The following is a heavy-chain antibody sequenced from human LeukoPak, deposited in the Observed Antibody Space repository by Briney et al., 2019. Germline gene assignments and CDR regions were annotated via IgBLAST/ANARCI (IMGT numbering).Heavy chain of an antibody. J-gene: IGHJ4*02. CDR2: ISYDGSNK. CDR1: GFTFSSYG. V-gene: IGHV3-30*18. Sequence: GGSLRLSCAASGFTFSSYGMHWVRQAPGKGLEWVAVISYDGSNKYYADSVKGRFSISRDNSKNTLSLQMNSLRGEDTAVYYCAKGHSNYMDYWGQGTLVTVSS. CDR3: AKGHSNYMDY. D-gene: IGHD4-4*01.